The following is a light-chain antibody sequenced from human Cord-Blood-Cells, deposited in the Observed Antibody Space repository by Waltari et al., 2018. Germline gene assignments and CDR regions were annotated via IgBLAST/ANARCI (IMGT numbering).Light chain of an antibody. CDR2: LGS. Sequence: EIAMTQSPLSLPATPGEPASISCRSSQSLLHSNGYNYLDWYLQKPEQSPQLLIYLGSNRASGVPDRFSGSGSGTDFTLKISRVEAEDVGVYYCMQALQTPWTFGQGTKVEIK. V-gene: IGKV2-28*01. CDR1: QSLLHSNGYNY. J-gene: IGKJ1*01. CDR3: MQALQTPWT.